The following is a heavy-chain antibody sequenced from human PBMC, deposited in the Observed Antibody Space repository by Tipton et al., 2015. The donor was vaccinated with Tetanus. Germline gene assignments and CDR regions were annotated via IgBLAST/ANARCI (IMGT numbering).Heavy chain of an antibody. CDR3: ANHPGAKTQFDY. CDR2: IYFDGST. V-gene: IGHV4-59*08. CDR1: GGSMIGSF. Sequence: GLVKPSETLSLTCSVSGGSMIGSFWSWIRQPPGKGLEWIGYIYFDGSTKYNPSLKSRVTISVDPSKTQFSLNLRSVTAADTAVYYCANHPGAKTQFDYWGQGTLVTVSS. D-gene: IGHD1-26*01. J-gene: IGHJ4*02.